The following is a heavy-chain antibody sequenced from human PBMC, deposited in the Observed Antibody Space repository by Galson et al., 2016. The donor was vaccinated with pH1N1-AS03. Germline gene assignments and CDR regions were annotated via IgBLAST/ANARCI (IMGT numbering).Heavy chain of an antibody. D-gene: IGHD6-13*01. J-gene: IGHJ4*02. Sequence: SVKVSCKASGYSFPTYSFNWVRQAPGQGLEWLGWISAYSGDTHYARKFQGRVTLTTDTSTSTAYMELRSLTSDDTAVYYCARATAVGPPYFDYWGQGTVATVSS. CDR1: GYSFPTYS. CDR2: ISAYSGDT. V-gene: IGHV1-18*04. CDR3: ARATAVGPPYFDY.